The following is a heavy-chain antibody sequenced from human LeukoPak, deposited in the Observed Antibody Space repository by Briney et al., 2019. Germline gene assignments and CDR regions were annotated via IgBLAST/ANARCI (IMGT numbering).Heavy chain of an antibody. Sequence: PGGSLRLSCSASGFTFSSYAMHWVRQAPGKGLEYVSAISSNGGSTYYADSVKGRFTISRDNSKNTLYLQMSSLRAEDTAVYYCARDRSSGWFDFDYWGQGTLVTVSS. CDR3: ARDRSSGWFDFDY. V-gene: IGHV3-64D*06. J-gene: IGHJ4*02. D-gene: IGHD6-19*01. CDR2: ISSNGGST. CDR1: GFTFSSYA.